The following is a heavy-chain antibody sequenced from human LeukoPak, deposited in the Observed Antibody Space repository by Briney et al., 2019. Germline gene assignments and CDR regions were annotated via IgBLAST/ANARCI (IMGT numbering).Heavy chain of an antibody. CDR1: GFTFSSYS. CDR3: ARVGYDILTGYFDY. J-gene: IGHJ4*02. V-gene: IGHV3-21*01. CDR2: ISSSSSYI. Sequence: GGSLRLSCAASGFTFSSYSMNWVRQAPGKGLEWVSSISSSSSYIYYADSVKGRFTISRDSAKNSLYLRMNSLRAEDTAVYYCARVGYDILTGYFDYWGQGTLVTVSS. D-gene: IGHD3-9*01.